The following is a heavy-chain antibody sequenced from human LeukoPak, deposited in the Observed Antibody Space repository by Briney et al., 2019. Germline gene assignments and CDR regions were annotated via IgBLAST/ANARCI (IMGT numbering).Heavy chain of an antibody. Sequence: PGGSLRLSCAASGFTFSDHYMDWVRQAPGKGLEGVGRTRNKANSFTTEYAASVKGRFTISRDDSKNSLYLQMNSLKTEDTAVYYCAVGYCSGGSCSGSDGDYWGQGTLVTVSS. J-gene: IGHJ4*02. CDR1: GFTFSDHY. V-gene: IGHV3-72*01. CDR3: AVGYCSGGSCSGSDGDY. D-gene: IGHD2-15*01. CDR2: TRNKANSFTT.